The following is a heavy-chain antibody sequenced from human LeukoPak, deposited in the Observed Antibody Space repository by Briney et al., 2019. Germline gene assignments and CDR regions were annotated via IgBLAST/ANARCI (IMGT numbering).Heavy chain of an antibody. V-gene: IGHV3-74*01. CDR2: MDPDGRII. D-gene: IGHD3-10*01. CDR1: GFTFSSYW. J-gene: IGHJ4*02. Sequence: GGSLRLSCAASGFTFSSYWMHWVRQAPGKGLEWVSRMDPDGRIIDYADSVKGRFTISRDNSKNTLYLQMNSLRAEDTAVYYCASSAITMVRGVAYWGQGTLVTVSS. CDR3: ASSAITMVRGVAY.